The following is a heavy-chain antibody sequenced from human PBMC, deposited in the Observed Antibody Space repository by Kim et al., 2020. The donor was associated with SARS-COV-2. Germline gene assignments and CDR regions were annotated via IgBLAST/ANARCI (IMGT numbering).Heavy chain of an antibody. J-gene: IGHJ6*03. CDR2: INTNTGNP. V-gene: IGHV7-4-1*02. CDR3: ARDGLLWFGELLYYYYMDV. Sequence: ASVKVSCKASGYTFTSYAMNWVRQAPGQGLEWMGWINTNTGNPTYAQGFTGRFVFSLDTSVSTAYLQISSLKDEDTAVYYCARDGLLWFGELLYYYYMDVGGKGTTVTVSS. CDR1: GYTFTSYA. D-gene: IGHD3-10*01.